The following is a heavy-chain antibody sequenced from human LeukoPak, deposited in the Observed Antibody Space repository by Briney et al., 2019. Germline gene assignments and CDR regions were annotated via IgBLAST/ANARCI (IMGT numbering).Heavy chain of an antibody. Sequence: GGSLRLSCAASGFTFSSYWMHWVRQAPGKGLVWVSRINSDGGSTSYADSVKGRFTISRDNAKNTLYLQMNSLRAEDTAVYYCARETSDGLSGGSGDPIFDYWGQGTLVTVSS. CDR1: GFTFSSYW. V-gene: IGHV3-74*01. D-gene: IGHD6-19*01. CDR2: INSDGGST. CDR3: ARETSDGLSGGSGDPIFDY. J-gene: IGHJ4*02.